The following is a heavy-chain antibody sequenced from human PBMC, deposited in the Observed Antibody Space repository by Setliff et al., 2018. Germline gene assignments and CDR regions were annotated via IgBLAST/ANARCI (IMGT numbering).Heavy chain of an antibody. J-gene: IGHJ4*02. V-gene: IGHV5-51*01. CDR2: IYPSDSHT. CDR1: GYSLTSYW. D-gene: IGHD6-13*01. CDR3: ARALASAGTVYFDY. Sequence: GESLKISCKGSGYSLTSYWIGWVRQVPGKGLEWLGIIYPSDSHTRYSPSFQGQVTISADKSISTAYLQWSSLKASDTAMYYCARALASAGTVYFDYWGQGTLVTVSS.